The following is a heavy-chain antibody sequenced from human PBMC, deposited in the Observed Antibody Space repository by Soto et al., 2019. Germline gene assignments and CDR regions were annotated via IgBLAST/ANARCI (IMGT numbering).Heavy chain of an antibody. D-gene: IGHD1-26*01. Sequence: QVQLVESGGGVVQPGRSLRLSCAASGFTFSSYGMHWVRQAPGKGLEWVAVISYDGSNKYYADSVKGRFTISRDNSNNTLYMQMNSLRAEDTAVYYCAKDREWKLLSWFDPWGQGTLVTVSS. V-gene: IGHV3-30*18. CDR1: GFTFSSYG. CDR2: ISYDGSNK. J-gene: IGHJ5*02. CDR3: AKDREWKLLSWFDP.